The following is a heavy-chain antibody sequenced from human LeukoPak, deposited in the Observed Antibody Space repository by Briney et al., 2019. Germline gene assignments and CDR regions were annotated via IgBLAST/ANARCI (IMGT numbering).Heavy chain of an antibody. CDR2: IIPIFGTA. Sequence: GASVKVSCKASGGTFSSYAISWVRQAPGQGLEWMGGIIPIFGTANYAQKFQGRVTITTDESTSTAYMELSSLRSEDTAVYYCASDYYDSSGYGYFDYWGQGTLVTVSS. D-gene: IGHD3-22*01. V-gene: IGHV1-69*05. J-gene: IGHJ4*02. CDR3: ASDYYDSSGYGYFDY. CDR1: GGTFSSYA.